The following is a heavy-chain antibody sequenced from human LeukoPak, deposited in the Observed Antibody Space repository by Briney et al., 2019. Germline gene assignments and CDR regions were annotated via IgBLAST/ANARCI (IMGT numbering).Heavy chain of an antibody. CDR1: GFTFSSYA. CDR3: ARASVDRITIFGVVGTNYYYYMDV. J-gene: IGHJ6*03. D-gene: IGHD3-3*01. V-gene: IGHV3-30*04. Sequence: GGSLRLSCAASGFTFSSYAMHWVRQAPGKGLEWVAVISYDGSNKYYADSVKGRFTISRDNSKNTLYLQMNSLRAEDTAVYYCARASVDRITIFGVVGTNYYYYMDVWGKETTVTVSS. CDR2: ISYDGSNK.